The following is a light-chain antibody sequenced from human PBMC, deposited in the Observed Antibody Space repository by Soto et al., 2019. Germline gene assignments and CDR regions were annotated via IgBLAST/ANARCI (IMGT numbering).Light chain of an antibody. CDR2: GAS. J-gene: IGKJ1*01. CDR3: QQYGTTPWT. CDR1: QSVSSSY. Sequence: EIVLTQSPGTLSLSPGERATLSCRASQSVSSSYLALYQQKPGQAPRLLTYGASTRATGIPARFSGSGSGTDFTLTISRLAPEDFAVYYCQQYGTTPWTFGQGTKVDIK. V-gene: IGKV3-20*01.